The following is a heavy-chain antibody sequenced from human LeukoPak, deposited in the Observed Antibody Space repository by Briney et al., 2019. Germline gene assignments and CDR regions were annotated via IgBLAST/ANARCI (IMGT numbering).Heavy chain of an antibody. CDR2: ISSSSSYI. Sequence: GRSLRLSCAASGFTFSSYSMNWVRQAPGKGLEWVSSISSSSSYIYYADSVKGRFTISRDNAKNSLYLQMNSLRAEDTAVYYCARGPDCSGGSCYSNFDYWGQGTLVTVSS. V-gene: IGHV3-21*01. CDR3: ARGPDCSGGSCYSNFDY. D-gene: IGHD2-15*01. J-gene: IGHJ4*02. CDR1: GFTFSSYS.